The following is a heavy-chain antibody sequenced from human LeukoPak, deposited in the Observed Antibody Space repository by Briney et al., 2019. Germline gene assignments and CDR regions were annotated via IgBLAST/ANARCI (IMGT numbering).Heavy chain of an antibody. J-gene: IGHJ4*02. D-gene: IGHD5-18*01. Sequence: SETLSLTCTVSGGSISSYYWSWIRQPPGKGLEWIGYIYYSGTTNYNPSLKSRVTISVDTSKNQFSLKLSSVTAADTAVYYCARLTAMVTSFDYWGQGTLVTVSS. CDR1: GGSISSYY. CDR2: IYYSGTT. V-gene: IGHV4-59*01. CDR3: ARLTAMVTSFDY.